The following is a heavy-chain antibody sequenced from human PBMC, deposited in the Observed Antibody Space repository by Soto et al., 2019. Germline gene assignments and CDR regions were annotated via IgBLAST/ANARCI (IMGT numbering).Heavy chain of an antibody. V-gene: IGHV3-23*01. CDR1: AFTFNNFL. Sequence: EEQLLESGGGLVQPGGSLRLSCVASAFTFNNFLMSWVRQAPGKGLEWVSGISGRGGTISYADSVKGRFTISRDNSKNTLYLQMSSLRAEDTAIYYCAKADDILTVYAFDPWGQGTLVTVS. J-gene: IGHJ5*02. CDR3: AKADDILTVYAFDP. D-gene: IGHD3-9*01. CDR2: ISGRGGTI.